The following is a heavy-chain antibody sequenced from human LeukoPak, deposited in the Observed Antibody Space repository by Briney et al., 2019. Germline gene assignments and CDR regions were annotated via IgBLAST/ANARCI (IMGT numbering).Heavy chain of an antibody. CDR1: GGTXSSYA. D-gene: IGHD5-24*01. J-gene: IGHJ4*02. CDR3: ARLFVSRRDGHSRNFDY. CDR2: IIPIFGTA. Sequence: SVKVSCKASGGTXSSYAISWVRQAPGQGLEWMGGIIPIFGTANYAQKFQGRVTITADESTSTAYMELSSLRSEDTAVYYCARLFVSRRDGHSRNFDYWGQGTLVTVSS. V-gene: IGHV1-69*13.